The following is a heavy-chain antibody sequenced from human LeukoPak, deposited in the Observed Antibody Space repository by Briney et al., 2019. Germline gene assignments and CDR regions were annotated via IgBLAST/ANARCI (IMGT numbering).Heavy chain of an antibody. Sequence: GGSLRLSCAASGFTFSSYSMNWVRQAPGKGLEWVSSISSSSSYIYYADSVKGRFTISRDNAKNSLYLQMNSLRAEDTAVYYCAGDSDSSGYYGGVDYWGQGTLVTVSS. CDR3: AGDSDSSGYYGGVDY. CDR1: GFTFSSYS. CDR2: ISSSSSYI. D-gene: IGHD3-22*01. V-gene: IGHV3-21*01. J-gene: IGHJ4*02.